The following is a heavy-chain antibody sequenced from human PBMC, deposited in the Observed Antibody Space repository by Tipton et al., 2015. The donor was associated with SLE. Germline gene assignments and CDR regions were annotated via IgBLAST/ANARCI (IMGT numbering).Heavy chain of an antibody. CDR3: ARTLTMGTRIDN. CDR1: GFTFSSYW. Sequence: SLRLSCVASGFTFSSYWMSWVRRAPGKGLEWVANIQQRGSEKYYVDSVRGRFTISRDNAKKSLYLQMNSLRVEDTAVYYCARTLTMGTRIDNWGQGTLVTVSS. V-gene: IGHV3-7*01. J-gene: IGHJ4*02. D-gene: IGHD7-27*01. CDR2: IQQRGSEK.